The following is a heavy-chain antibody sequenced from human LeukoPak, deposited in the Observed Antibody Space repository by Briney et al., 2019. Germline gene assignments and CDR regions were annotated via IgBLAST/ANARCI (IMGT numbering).Heavy chain of an antibody. D-gene: IGHD6-6*01. Sequence: SETLSLTCTVSGYFISSGYYWSWIRQPPGKGLEWIGYIYYSGSTNYNPSLRSRVTISVDTSKSQFSLKLSSVTAADTAVYYCARSWTARGYFDYWGQGTLVTVSS. CDR3: ARSWTARGYFDY. J-gene: IGHJ4*02. V-gene: IGHV4-61*01. CDR1: GYFISSGYY. CDR2: IYYSGST.